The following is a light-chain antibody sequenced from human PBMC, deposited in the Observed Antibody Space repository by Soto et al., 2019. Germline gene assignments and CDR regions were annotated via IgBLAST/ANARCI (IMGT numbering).Light chain of an antibody. Sequence: VMTQSPAALSVSQGERATLSCRACQIISTNLAWYQQKPGQAPRLLIYGASTWATGFAARFSGSGSGTEFTLTISSLQSEDFAVYYCQQYNNWPPTFGQGTKVDIK. CDR2: GAS. V-gene: IGKV3-15*01. CDR3: QQYNNWPPT. J-gene: IGKJ1*01. CDR1: QIISTN.